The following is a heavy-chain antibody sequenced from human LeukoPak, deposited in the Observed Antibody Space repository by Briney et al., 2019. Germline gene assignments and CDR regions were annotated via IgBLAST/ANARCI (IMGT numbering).Heavy chain of an antibody. V-gene: IGHV4-59*01. Sequence: PSETLSLTCTVTGGSISNYYWSWIRQPPGKGLEWIGYIYTSGSTNCNPSLKSRVTMSIDTSKNRFSLKLSSVTAADTAVYYCARLNIVVVVAATRWFDPWGQGTLVTVSS. CDR3: ARLNIVVVVAATRWFDP. CDR2: IYTSGST. D-gene: IGHD2-15*01. CDR1: GGSISNYY. J-gene: IGHJ5*02.